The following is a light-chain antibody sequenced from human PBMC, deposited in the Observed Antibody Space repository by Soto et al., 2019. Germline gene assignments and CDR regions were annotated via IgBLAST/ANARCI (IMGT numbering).Light chain of an antibody. Sequence: EIVFTQSPAPLSFSPGGRATLSCRASQSVSSYLAWYQQKPGQAPRLLIYDASNRATGIPARFSGSGSGTDFTLTISSLEPEDFAVYYCQQRSNWPPITFGQGTRLEIK. CDR3: QQRSNWPPIT. V-gene: IGKV3-11*01. CDR2: DAS. CDR1: QSVSSY. J-gene: IGKJ5*01.